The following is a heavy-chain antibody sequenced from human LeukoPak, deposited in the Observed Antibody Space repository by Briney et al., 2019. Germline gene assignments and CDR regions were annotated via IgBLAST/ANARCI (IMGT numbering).Heavy chain of an antibody. CDR1: DGSINSYY. D-gene: IGHD1-26*01. CDR3: ARGRSNYYGMDV. Sequence: PSETLSLTCSVSDGSINSYYWNWIRRPPGKGLEWIGYIYYNGNTNYSPFLKSRVTMSVDTSKNLFSLKVSSVTAADTAVYYCARGRSNYYGMDVWGQGTTVTVFS. CDR2: IYYNGNT. V-gene: IGHV4-59*01. J-gene: IGHJ6*02.